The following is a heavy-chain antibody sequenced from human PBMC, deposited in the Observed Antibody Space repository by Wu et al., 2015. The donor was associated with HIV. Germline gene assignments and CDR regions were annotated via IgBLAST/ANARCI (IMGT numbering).Heavy chain of an antibody. Sequence: QVQLVQSGAEVKKPGASVKVSCKASGYTFTSYYMHWVRQAPGQGLEWMGIINPSGGSTSYAQKFQGRVTMTRDTSTSTVYMELSSLRSEDTAVYYCARAALAYCGGDCYRSGSYYYYMDVWGKGDHGHRLL. CDR1: GYTFTSYY. V-gene: IGHV1-46*03. CDR3: ARAALAYCGGDCYRSGSYYYYMDV. CDR2: INPSGGST. J-gene: IGHJ6*03. D-gene: IGHD2-21*01.